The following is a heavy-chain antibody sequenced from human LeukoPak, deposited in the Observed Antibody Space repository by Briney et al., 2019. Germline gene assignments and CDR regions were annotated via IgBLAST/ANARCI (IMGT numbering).Heavy chain of an antibody. D-gene: IGHD1-14*01. Sequence: GGSLRLSCAASGFTFSSYGMHWVRQAPGKGLVWVSRINSDGSSTSYADSVKGRFTISRDNAKNTLYLQMNSLRAEDTAVYYCAAYPEGNRFSYDYWGQGTLVTVSS. CDR1: GFTFSSYG. CDR3: AAYPEGNRFSYDY. V-gene: IGHV3-74*01. CDR2: INSDGSST. J-gene: IGHJ4*02.